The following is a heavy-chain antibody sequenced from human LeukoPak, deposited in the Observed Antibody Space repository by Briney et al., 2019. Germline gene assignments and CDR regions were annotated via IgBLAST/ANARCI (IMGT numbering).Heavy chain of an antibody. CDR3: ARDKGWELLLSDPYFDY. Sequence: TGGSLRLSCAASGFTFSSYWMHWVRQAPGKGLVWVSRINSDGSSTSYADSVKGRFTISRDNAKNTLYLQMNSLRAEDTAVYYCARDKGWELLLSDPYFDYWGQGTLVTVSS. CDR2: INSDGSST. J-gene: IGHJ4*02. V-gene: IGHV3-74*01. CDR1: GFTFSSYW. D-gene: IGHD1-26*01.